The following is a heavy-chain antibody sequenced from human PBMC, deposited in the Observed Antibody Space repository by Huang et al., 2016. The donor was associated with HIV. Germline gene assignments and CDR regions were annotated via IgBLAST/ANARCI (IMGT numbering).Heavy chain of an antibody. V-gene: IGHV1-69*13. Sequence: QVQLVQSGAEVKTPGSSVKVSCKASGGTFSKYAISWVRQAPGQGLEWMGGIIPMFGTPNYARKFQDRVTITADDSTSTTYVEVSSLRSEDTALYYCARGQLGSYGDYDVLYWGQGTLVTVSS. CDR3: ARGQLGSYGDYDVLY. CDR2: IIPMFGTP. CDR1: GGTFSKYA. D-gene: IGHD4-17*01. J-gene: IGHJ4*02.